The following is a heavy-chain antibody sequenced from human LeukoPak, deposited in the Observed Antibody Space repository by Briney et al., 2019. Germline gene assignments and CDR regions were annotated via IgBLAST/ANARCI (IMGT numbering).Heavy chain of an antibody. Sequence: PSGTLSLTCAVYGGSFSGYYWSWIRQPPGKGLEWIGEINHSGSTNYNPSLKSRVTISVDTSKNQFSLKLSSVTAADTAVYYCARALDDSSGYYVDYWGQGTLVTVSS. J-gene: IGHJ4*02. CDR2: INHSGST. V-gene: IGHV4-34*01. CDR3: ARALDDSSGYYVDY. D-gene: IGHD3-22*01. CDR1: GGSFSGYY.